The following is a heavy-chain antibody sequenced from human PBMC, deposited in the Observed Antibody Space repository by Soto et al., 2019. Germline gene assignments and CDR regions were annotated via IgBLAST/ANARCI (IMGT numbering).Heavy chain of an antibody. CDR1: GFTFSSYW. Sequence: GGSLRLSCAASGFTFSSYWMSWVRQAPGKGLEWVANIKQDGSEKYYVGSVKGRFTISRDNAKNSLYLQMNSLRAEDTAVYYCARDVISSNGYYYGMDVWGQGTTVTVSS. D-gene: IGHD3-22*01. CDR3: ARDVISSNGYYYGMDV. CDR2: IKQDGSEK. J-gene: IGHJ6*02. V-gene: IGHV3-7*01.